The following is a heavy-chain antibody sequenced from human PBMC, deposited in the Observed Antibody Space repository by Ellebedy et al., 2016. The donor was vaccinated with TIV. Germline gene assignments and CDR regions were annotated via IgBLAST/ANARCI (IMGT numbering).Heavy chain of an antibody. Sequence: GESLKISCVASGFTFSTYWMNWVRQAPGKGLEWVANINQHGSDINYVDSVRGRYSISRDNAKNSLYLQMNSLRAEDTAMYYCAGEVGPRQINSWGQGTQVTVSS. CDR1: GFTFSTYW. D-gene: IGHD1-26*01. CDR3: AGEVGPRQINS. V-gene: IGHV3-7*03. J-gene: IGHJ4*02. CDR2: INQHGSDI.